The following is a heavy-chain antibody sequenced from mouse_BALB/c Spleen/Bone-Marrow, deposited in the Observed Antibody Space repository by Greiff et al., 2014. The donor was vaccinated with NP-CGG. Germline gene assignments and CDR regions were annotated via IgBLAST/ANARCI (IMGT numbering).Heavy chain of an antibody. CDR3: ARHITTVVADY. CDR2: ISSGGSYT. V-gene: IGHV5-9-3*01. D-gene: IGHD1-1*01. CDR1: GFTFSSYA. J-gene: IGHJ2*01. Sequence: DVMLVESGGGLVKPGGSLKLSCAASGFTFSSYAMSWVRQTPEKRLEWVATISSGGSYTYYPDSVKGRFTISRDNAKNTLYLQMSSLRSVDTAMYYCARHITTVVADYWGQGTTLTVSS.